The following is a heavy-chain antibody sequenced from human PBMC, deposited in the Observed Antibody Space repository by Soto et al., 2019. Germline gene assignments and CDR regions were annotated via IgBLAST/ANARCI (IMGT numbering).Heavy chain of an antibody. CDR1: GFIFSSYG. Sequence: GGSLRLSCAASGFIFSSYGMNWVRQAPGKGLEWVSLITGSGYATYYADSVKGRFTISRDNSENTLYLQMNSLRAEDTAVYYCVKDLDIAVVAATLLGRDFWGQGTLVTVSS. CDR3: VKDLDIAVVAATLLGRDF. CDR2: ITGSGYAT. J-gene: IGHJ4*02. D-gene: IGHD2-15*01. V-gene: IGHV3-23*01.